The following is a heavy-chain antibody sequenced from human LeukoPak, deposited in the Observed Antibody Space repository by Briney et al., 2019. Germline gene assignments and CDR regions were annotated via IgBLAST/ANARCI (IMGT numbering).Heavy chain of an antibody. J-gene: IGHJ3*02. CDR3: ARHLRLLESPFPPRAFDI. V-gene: IGHV4-34*01. Sequence: SETLSVTCAVYGGSFSGYFYNWIRQTPGQGLEWIGEINHSGDTNYNPSLKSRLTMSVDPSKNQLSLTLSSLTAADTAVYYCARHLRLLESPFPPRAFDIWGQGTTVTVSS. CDR2: INHSGDT. D-gene: IGHD3-3*01. CDR1: GGSFSGYF.